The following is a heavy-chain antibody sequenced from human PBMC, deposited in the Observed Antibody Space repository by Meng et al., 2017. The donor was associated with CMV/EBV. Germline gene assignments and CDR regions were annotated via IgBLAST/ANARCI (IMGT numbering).Heavy chain of an antibody. Sequence: AASGFTFSSYAMSWVRQAPGKGLEWVSAISGSGGSTYYADSVKGRFTISRDNSKNTLYLQMNSLRAEDTAVYYCAKDLLSGSYWFDPWGQGTLVTVSS. V-gene: IGHV3-23*01. CDR3: AKDLLSGSYWFDP. CDR1: GFTFSSYA. CDR2: ISGSGGST. D-gene: IGHD1-26*01. J-gene: IGHJ5*02.